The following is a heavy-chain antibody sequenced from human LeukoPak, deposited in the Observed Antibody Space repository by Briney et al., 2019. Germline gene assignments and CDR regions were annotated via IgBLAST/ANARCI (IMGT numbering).Heavy chain of an antibody. Sequence: ASLKGSCKASGYTFTSYYMYWVRQAPGQGLEWMGIINPSGGDTSYAQKFQGRLTMTRDTSTNTVYMELTSLRSEDTAVYYCAREVMDNLRFDYWGQGTLVTVSS. V-gene: IGHV1-46*01. J-gene: IGHJ4*02. CDR2: INPSGGDT. CDR3: AREVMDNLRFDY. CDR1: GYTFTSYY. D-gene: IGHD1-14*01.